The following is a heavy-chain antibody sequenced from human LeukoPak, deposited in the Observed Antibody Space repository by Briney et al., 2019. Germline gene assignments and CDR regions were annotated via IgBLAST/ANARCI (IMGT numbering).Heavy chain of an antibody. CDR3: ATTPKWELPEAGYMDV. J-gene: IGHJ6*03. V-gene: IGHV3-30*02. D-gene: IGHD1-26*01. Sequence: PGGSLRLSCAASGFTFSTYGMHWVRQAPGKGLEWVAFIRYDGSNKYYADSVKGRFTISRDNSKNTLYLQMNSLRAEDTAVYYCATTPKWELPEAGYMDVWGKGTTVTISS. CDR2: IRYDGSNK. CDR1: GFTFSTYG.